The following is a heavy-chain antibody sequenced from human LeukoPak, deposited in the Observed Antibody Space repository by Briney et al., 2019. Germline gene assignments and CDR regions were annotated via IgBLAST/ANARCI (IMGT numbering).Heavy chain of an antibody. Sequence: GASVKVSCKASGYTFTSYDINWVRQATGQGLEWMGWMNPNSGNTGYAQKFQGRVTITRNTSISTAYMELSSLRSEDTAVYYCARGYYYGSGSYYNPIYYYYYYMDVWGKGTTVTVSS. CDR1: GYTFTSYD. V-gene: IGHV1-8*03. J-gene: IGHJ6*03. CDR2: MNPNSGNT. CDR3: ARGYYYGSGSYYNPIYYYYYYMDV. D-gene: IGHD3-10*01.